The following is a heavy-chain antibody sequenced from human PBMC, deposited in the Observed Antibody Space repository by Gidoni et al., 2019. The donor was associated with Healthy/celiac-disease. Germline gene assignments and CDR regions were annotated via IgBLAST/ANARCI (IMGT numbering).Heavy chain of an antibody. V-gene: IGHV3-33*01. CDR3: ARDLGPKRIYFDY. CDR1: GFTFSSYG. Sequence: QVQLVASGGGVVHPGRSLSLSCAASGFTFSSYGMHWVRQAPGTGVEWVAVIWYDGSNKYYADSVKGRFTISRDNSKNTLYLQMNSLRAEDTAVYYCARDLGPKRIYFDYWGQGTLVTVSS. CDR2: IWYDGSNK. J-gene: IGHJ4*02. D-gene: IGHD2-15*01.